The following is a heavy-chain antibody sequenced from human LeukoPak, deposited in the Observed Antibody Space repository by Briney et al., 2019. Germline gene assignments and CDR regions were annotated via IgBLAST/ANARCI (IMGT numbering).Heavy chain of an antibody. J-gene: IGHJ4*02. CDR2: IYYSGST. CDR1: GGSISSYY. CDR3: ARRDFWSGKTYFDY. V-gene: IGHV4-59*01. D-gene: IGHD3-3*01. Sequence: SETLSLTCTVSGGSISSYYWSWIRQPPGKGLEWIGYIYYSGSTNYNPSLKSRVTISVDTSKNQFSLKLSSVTAADTAVYYCARRDFWSGKTYFDYWGQGTLVTVSS.